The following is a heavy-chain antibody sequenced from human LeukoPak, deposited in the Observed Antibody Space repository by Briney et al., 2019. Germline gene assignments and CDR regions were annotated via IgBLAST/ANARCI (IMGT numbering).Heavy chain of an antibody. Sequence: GESLKISCKGSGYSFTSYWIGWVRQMPGKGLEWMGIIYPGDSDTRYSPSFQGQVTISADKSISTAYLQWSSLKAPDTAMYYCARQTDWGYSYGPSDYWGQGTLVTVSS. CDR2: IYPGDSDT. CDR3: ARQTDWGYSYGPSDY. V-gene: IGHV5-51*01. CDR1: GYSFTSYW. D-gene: IGHD5-18*01. J-gene: IGHJ4*02.